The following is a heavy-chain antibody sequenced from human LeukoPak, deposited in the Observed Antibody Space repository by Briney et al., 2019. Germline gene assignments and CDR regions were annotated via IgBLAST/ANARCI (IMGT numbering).Heavy chain of an antibody. D-gene: IGHD7-27*01. CDR2: IKQDGSEE. CDR1: GFTFGDYW. V-gene: IGHV3-7*01. CDR3: TTYKNWVAGDV. Sequence: PGGSLRLSCAASGFTFGDYWMSWVRQAPGKGPEWVATIKQDGSEEHYVDSVKGRFTVSRDNARNSLFLQMNSLRVEDTAVYYCTTYKNWVAGDVWGQGTTVYVSS. J-gene: IGHJ6*02.